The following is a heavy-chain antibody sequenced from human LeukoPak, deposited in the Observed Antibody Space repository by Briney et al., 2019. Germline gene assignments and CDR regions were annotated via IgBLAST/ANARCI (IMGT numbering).Heavy chain of an antibody. V-gene: IGHV3-48*01. CDR1: GFTFSNYR. J-gene: IGHJ4*02. D-gene: IGHD6-19*01. CDR2: ISSVSSSI. Sequence: GGSLRLSCAASGFTFSNYRMNWVRQAPGKGLELVPHISSVSSSIYYADSVKGRFTMSRDNAKNSLYLQMNSLRAEDTAVYHCARYSSGWSIDYWGQASLVTVSS. CDR3: ARYSSGWSIDY.